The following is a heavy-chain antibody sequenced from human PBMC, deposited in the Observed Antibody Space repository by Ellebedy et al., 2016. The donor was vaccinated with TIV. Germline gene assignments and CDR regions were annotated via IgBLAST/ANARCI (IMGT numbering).Heavy chain of an antibody. D-gene: IGHD2-2*01. V-gene: IGHV1-69*06. CDR3: ARDSGCSSTSCPSYYYYYYGMDV. CDR2: IIPIFGTA. CDR1: GGTFSSYA. Sequence: SVKVSXKASGGTFSSYAISWVRQAPGQGLEWMGGIIPIFGTANYAQKFQGRVTITADKSTSTAYMELSSLRSEDTAVYYCARDSGCSSTSCPSYYYYYYGMDVWGQGTTVTVSS. J-gene: IGHJ6*02.